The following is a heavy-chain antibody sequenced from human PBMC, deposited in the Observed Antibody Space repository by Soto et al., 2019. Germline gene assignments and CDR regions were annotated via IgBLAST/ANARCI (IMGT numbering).Heavy chain of an antibody. D-gene: IGHD3-22*01. CDR2: IYHTGNT. CDR1: GGSISNSRYY. V-gene: IGHV4-39*01. J-gene: IGHJ5*02. CDR3: ARDYYDSSDYTTNWFDP. Sequence: PSETLSLTCTVSGGSISNSRYYWAWIRQPPGKGLEWIGSIYHTGNTYYNPSLRSRVTISVDTSKNQFSLKLTSVTAADTAVYYCARDYYDSSDYTTNWFDPWGQGILVTVSS.